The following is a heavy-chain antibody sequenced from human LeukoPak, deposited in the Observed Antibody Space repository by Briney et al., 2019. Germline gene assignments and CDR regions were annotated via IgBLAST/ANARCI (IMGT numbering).Heavy chain of an antibody. J-gene: IGHJ3*02. CDR3: ARLLDNDSSGDPDTFVM. CDR2: VYYTGRT. D-gene: IGHD3-22*01. V-gene: IGHV4-59*11. CDR1: GGSLSGHY. Sequence: LETLSLTCTVSGGSLSGHYWSWIRQPPGKGPEWIGFVYYTGRTRYNPSLQSRVTISRDTSKSQFSLKVTSVTAADTAVYSCARLLDNDSSGDPDTFVMWAKETMDSVSS.